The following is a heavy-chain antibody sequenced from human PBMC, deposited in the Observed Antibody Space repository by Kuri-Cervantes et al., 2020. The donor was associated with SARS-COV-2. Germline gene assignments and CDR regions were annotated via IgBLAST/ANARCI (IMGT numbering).Heavy chain of an antibody. CDR1: GGSISSGSYY. V-gene: IGHV4-61*02. D-gene: IGHD1-26*01. Sequence: SETLSLTCTVSGGSISSGSYYWSWIRQPAGKGLEWIGRIYTSGSTNYNPSLKSRVTISVDMSKNQFSLKLSSVTAADTAVYYCARGTVGAPGGGMDVWGQGTTVTVSS. CDR2: IYTSGST. J-gene: IGHJ6*02. CDR3: ARGTVGAPGGGMDV.